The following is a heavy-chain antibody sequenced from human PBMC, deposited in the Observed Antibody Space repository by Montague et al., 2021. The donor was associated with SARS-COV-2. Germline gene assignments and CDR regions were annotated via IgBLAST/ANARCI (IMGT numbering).Heavy chain of an antibody. V-gene: IGHV4-59*01. CDR2: IYHNGST. CDR3: ARGGGNSGDYYNSTMDV. CDR1: GGSISSYY. J-gene: IGHJ6*02. Sequence: SETLSLTCTVSGGSISSYYWTWIRQPPGKGLESIGYIYHNGSTKYNPSLKSRVTISVATSKNQFSLKLRSVSVADTAVYYCARGGGNSGDYYNSTMDVWGQGTTVTVFS. D-gene: IGHD4-23*01.